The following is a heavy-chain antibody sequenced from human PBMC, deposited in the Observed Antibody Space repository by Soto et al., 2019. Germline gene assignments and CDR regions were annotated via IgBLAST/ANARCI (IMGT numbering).Heavy chain of an antibody. CDR1: GGTFSSYA. CDR3: ARVGDSLTGYYHNYYYYGMDV. CDR2: IIPIFGTA. Sequence: QVQLVQSGAEVKKPGSSVKVSCKASGGTFSSYAISWVRQAPGQGLEWMGGIIPIFGTANYAQKFQGRVTITADESTSTAYMELSSLRSEDTAVYYCARVGDSLTGYYHNYYYYGMDVWGQGTTVTVSS. D-gene: IGHD3-9*01. J-gene: IGHJ6*02. V-gene: IGHV1-69*01.